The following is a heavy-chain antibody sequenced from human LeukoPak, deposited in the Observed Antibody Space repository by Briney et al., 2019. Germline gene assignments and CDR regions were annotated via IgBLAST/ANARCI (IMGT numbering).Heavy chain of an antibody. CDR2: IYYSGST. V-gene: IGHV4-59*08. J-gene: IGHJ4*02. CDR3: ATSGWYLLPGVY. D-gene: IGHD6-19*01. Sequence: SSETLSLTCTVSGGSISSYYWSWIRQPPGKGLEWIGYIYYSGSTNYNPSLKSRVTISVDTSKNQFSLKLSSVTAADTAVYYCATSGWYLLPGVYWGQGTLVTVSS. CDR1: GGSISSYY.